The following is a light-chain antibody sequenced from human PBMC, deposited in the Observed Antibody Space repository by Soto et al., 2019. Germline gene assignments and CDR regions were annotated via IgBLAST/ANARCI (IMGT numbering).Light chain of an antibody. V-gene: IGLV4-69*02. CDR1: SGHSNYA. CDR3: QTWGTGIRVV. J-gene: IGLJ2*01. CDR2: INSDGSH. Sequence: QSVLTQSPSDSASLGASVQLTCTLSSGHSNYAIAWHQQQPEKGPRYLMKINSDGSHTKGDGIPDRFSGSSSGAERYLTISSLQSDDEADYYCQTWGTGIRVVFGGGTKLTVL.